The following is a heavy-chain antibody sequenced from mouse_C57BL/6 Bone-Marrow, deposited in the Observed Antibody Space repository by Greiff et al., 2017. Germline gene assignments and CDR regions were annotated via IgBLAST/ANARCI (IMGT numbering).Heavy chain of an antibody. V-gene: IGHV8-11*01. CDR3: ARDYYGSSGYYAMDY. CDR1: GFSLSTSGMG. J-gene: IGHJ4*01. D-gene: IGHD1-1*01. Sequence: QVTLTETGPGILQPSQTLSLTCSFSGFSLSTSGMGVGWIHQPSGNGLEWLAPIGWNDHKYYNTALKGRLTISKDTSNNQVFLKIASVDTADTATYYCARDYYGSSGYYAMDYWGQGTSVTVSS. CDR2: IGWNDHK.